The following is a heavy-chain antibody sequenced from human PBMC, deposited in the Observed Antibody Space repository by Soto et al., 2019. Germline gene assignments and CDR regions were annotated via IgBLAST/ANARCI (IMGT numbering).Heavy chain of an antibody. J-gene: IGHJ4*02. Sequence: GGSLRLSCAASGFTSRTSWMSWVRQAPGKGLEWVASIGQDGGEKYYVDSVKGRFIISRDNAKTSLDLQMNSLGVEDTAMYYCATDDSLAYWGQGTLVTVSS. CDR2: IGQDGGEK. V-gene: IGHV3-7*03. CDR1: GFTSRTSW. D-gene: IGHD5-18*01. CDR3: ATDDSLAY.